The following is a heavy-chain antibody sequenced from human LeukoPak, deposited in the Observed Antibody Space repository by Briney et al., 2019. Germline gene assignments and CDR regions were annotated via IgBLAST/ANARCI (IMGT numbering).Heavy chain of an antibody. CDR3: ATVFFDSSGYYTGWFDP. D-gene: IGHD3-22*01. CDR1: GYTFTSYA. V-gene: IGHV1-24*01. J-gene: IGHJ5*02. CDR2: FDPEDGET. Sequence: GASVKVSCKASGYTFTSYAMHWVRQAPGQRLEWMGGFDPEDGETIYAQKFQGRVTMTEDTSTDTAYMELSSLRSKDTAVYYCATVFFDSSGYYTGWFDPWGQGTLVTVSS.